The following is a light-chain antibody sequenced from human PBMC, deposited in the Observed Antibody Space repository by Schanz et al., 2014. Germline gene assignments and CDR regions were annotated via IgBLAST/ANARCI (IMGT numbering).Light chain of an antibody. V-gene: IGKV3-20*01. CDR3: QQYGTSPFT. CDR1: QSVFNNY. Sequence: EIVLTQSPGTLSLSLGEGATLSCRARQSVFNNYLAWFQQKPGQAPRLLIFGASSRATGIPDRFSASGSGTDFTLTITRLEPEDFAVYYCQQYGTSPFTFGPGTKVDIK. CDR2: GAS. J-gene: IGKJ3*01.